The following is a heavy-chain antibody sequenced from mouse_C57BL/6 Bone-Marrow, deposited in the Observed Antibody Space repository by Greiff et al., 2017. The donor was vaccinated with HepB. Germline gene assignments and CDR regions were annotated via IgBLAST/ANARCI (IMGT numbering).Heavy chain of an antibody. J-gene: IGHJ2*01. CDR3: ARYAYGSLDY. Sequence: EVQGVESGGGLVQPGGSLSLSCAASGFTFTDYYMSWVRQPPGKALEWLGFIRNKANGYTTEYSASVKGRLTISRDNSQSILYLQMNALRAEDSATYYCARYAYGSLDYWGQGTTLTVSS. V-gene: IGHV7-3*01. CDR1: GFTFTDYY. D-gene: IGHD1-1*01. CDR2: IRNKANGYTT.